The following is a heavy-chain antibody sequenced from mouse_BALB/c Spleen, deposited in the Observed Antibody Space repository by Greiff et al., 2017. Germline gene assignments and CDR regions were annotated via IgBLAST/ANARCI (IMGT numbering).Heavy chain of an antibody. J-gene: IGHJ2*01. CDR2: ISSGSSTI. V-gene: IGHV5-17*02. Sequence: EVMLVESGGGLVQPGGSRKLSCAASGFTFSSFGMHWVRRAPEKGLEWVAYISSGSSTIYYADTVKGRFTISRDNPKNTLFLQMTSLRSEDTAMYYCASHYGSSFDYWGQGTTLTVSS. CDR1: GFTFSSFG. CDR3: ASHYGSSFDY. D-gene: IGHD1-1*01.